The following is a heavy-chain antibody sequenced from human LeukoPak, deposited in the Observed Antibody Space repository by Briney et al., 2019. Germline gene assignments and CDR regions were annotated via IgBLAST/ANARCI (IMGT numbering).Heavy chain of an antibody. CDR2: IKQDGSEK. V-gene: IGHV3-7*01. CDR3: MPGSGF. CDR1: GFIFTNYY. Sequence: GGSLRLSCAASGFIFTNYYMTWVRQTSGKGLEWVANIKQDGSEKKYVDSVKGRFSISRDNAKNLLYLQMSGLRAEDTAVYYCMPGSGFWGQGTLVTVSS. J-gene: IGHJ4*02. D-gene: IGHD6-25*01.